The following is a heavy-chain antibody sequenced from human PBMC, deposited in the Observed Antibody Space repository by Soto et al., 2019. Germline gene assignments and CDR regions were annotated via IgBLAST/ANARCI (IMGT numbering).Heavy chain of an antibody. CDR1: GFTFSSYG. D-gene: IGHD1-1*01. CDR3: AKGVLEPGGDWFDP. CDR2: ISYDGSNK. V-gene: IGHV3-30*18. Sequence: QVQLVESGGGVVQPGRSLRLSCAASGFTFSSYGMHWVRQAPGKGLEWVAVISYDGSNKYYADSVKGRFTISRDNSKNTLYLQMNSLRAEDTAVYYCAKGVLEPGGDWFDPWGQGTLVTVSS. J-gene: IGHJ5*02.